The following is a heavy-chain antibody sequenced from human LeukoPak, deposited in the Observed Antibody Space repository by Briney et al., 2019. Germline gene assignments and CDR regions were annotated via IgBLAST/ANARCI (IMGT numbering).Heavy chain of an antibody. V-gene: IGHV4-30-4*01. Sequence: SQTLSLTCTVSGGSISSGDYYWSWIRQPPGKGLVWIGYIYYSGSTYYNPSLKSRVTISVDTSKNQFSLKLSSVTAADTAVYYCASGVLWFGELLSQFDYWGQGTLVTVSS. D-gene: IGHD3-10*01. CDR2: IYYSGST. J-gene: IGHJ4*02. CDR1: GGSISSGDYY. CDR3: ASGVLWFGELLSQFDY.